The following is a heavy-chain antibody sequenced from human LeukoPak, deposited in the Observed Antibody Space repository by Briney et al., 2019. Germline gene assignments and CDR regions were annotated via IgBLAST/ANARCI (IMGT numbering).Heavy chain of an antibody. D-gene: IGHD6-19*01. V-gene: IGHV3-49*03. J-gene: IGHJ4*02. CDR2: ISGGTA. Sequence: GGSLRLSCTASGFTFGDYLMSWFRQAPGKGLEWIGFISGGTAEYAASVKGRFTISRDDSTSIAYLQMNSLTTEDTAVYYCSRGSGWLSVYWGQGALVTVSS. CDR1: GFTFGDYL. CDR3: SRGSGWLSVY.